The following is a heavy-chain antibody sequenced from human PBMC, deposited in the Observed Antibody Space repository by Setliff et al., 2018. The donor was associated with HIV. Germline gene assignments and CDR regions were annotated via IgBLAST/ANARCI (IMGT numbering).Heavy chain of an antibody. CDR1: GGSIRSHY. J-gene: IGHJ5*02. Sequence: SETLSLTCTVSGGSIRSHYWSWIRQPPGKRLEWIGYIYYCGSTNYNPSLKSRVTISVDTAKNQFSLKLSSVTAADTAVYYCARLRGSYDFSNWFDPWGQGTQVTVSS. CDR2: IYYCGST. CDR3: ARLRGSYDFSNWFDP. V-gene: IGHV4-59*11. D-gene: IGHD3-3*01.